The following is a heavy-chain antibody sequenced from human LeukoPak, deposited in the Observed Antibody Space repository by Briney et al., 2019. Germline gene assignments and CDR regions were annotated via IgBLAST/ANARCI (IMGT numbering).Heavy chain of an antibody. V-gene: IGHV1-2*02. Sequence: ASVKVSCKASGYTFTGYYMHWVRQAPGQGLEWMGWINPNSGGTNCAQKFQGRVTMTRDTSISTAYMELSRLRSDDTAVYYCARDAARIVVVVGMNWFDPWGQGTLVTVSS. CDR2: INPNSGGT. J-gene: IGHJ5*02. CDR1: GYTFTGYY. D-gene: IGHD2-15*01. CDR3: ARDAARIVVVVGMNWFDP.